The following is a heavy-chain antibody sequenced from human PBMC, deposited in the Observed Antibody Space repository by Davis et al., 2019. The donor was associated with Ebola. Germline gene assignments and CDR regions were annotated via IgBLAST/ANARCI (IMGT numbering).Heavy chain of an antibody. CDR2: MNPNCGNT. V-gene: IGHV1-8*03. CDR3: ASPQSSGYESSFDY. D-gene: IGHD5-12*01. Sequence: ASVKVSCKASGYIFIGYYMHWVRKATGQGLEWMGWMNPNCGNTGYAQKFQGRVTITRNTSISTSYIELSSLRSEETAVYYGASPQSSGYESSFDYGGQGTRVTVSS. J-gene: IGHJ4*02. CDR1: GYIFIGYY.